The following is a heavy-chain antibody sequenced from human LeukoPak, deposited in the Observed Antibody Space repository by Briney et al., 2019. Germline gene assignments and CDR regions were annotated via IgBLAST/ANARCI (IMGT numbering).Heavy chain of an antibody. Sequence: ASVKVSCKASGYTFTGYYMHWVRQATGQGLEWMGWMNPNSGNTGYAQKFQGRVTMTRNTSISTAYMELSSLRSEDTAVYYCARVGGTYYDFWSGYSPLDYWGQGTLVTVSS. J-gene: IGHJ4*02. D-gene: IGHD3-3*01. CDR2: MNPNSGNT. V-gene: IGHV1-8*02. CDR3: ARVGGTYYDFWSGYSPLDY. CDR1: GYTFTGYY.